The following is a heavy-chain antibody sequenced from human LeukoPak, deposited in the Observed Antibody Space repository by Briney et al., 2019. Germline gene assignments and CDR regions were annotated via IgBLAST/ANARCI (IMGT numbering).Heavy chain of an antibody. Sequence: GRSLRLSCAASGFTFSSYGMHWVRQAPGKGLEWVAVIWYDGSNKYYADSVKGRFAISRDNAKNSLYLQMNSLRAEDTAVYYCVRESTLSSGPAYWGQGALVTVSS. CDR1: GFTFSSYG. CDR3: VRESTLSSGPAY. V-gene: IGHV3-33*01. CDR2: IWYDGSNK. D-gene: IGHD3-22*01. J-gene: IGHJ4*02.